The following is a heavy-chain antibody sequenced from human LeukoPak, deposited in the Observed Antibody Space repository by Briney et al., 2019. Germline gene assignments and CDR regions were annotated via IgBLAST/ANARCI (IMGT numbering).Heavy chain of an antibody. V-gene: IGHV3-7*01. CDR1: GFTLSDYW. Sequence: GGSLRFSGAASGFTLSDYWRNWVRQAQGHGRGWVANINLHVSLNLHVDSVEGRFTISRDNAKNSLFLQMTSLKVEDTAVYYCAAWGLYSYWGQGTLVTVSS. CDR3: AAWGLYSY. D-gene: IGHD4-11*01. J-gene: IGHJ4*02. CDR2: INLHVSLN.